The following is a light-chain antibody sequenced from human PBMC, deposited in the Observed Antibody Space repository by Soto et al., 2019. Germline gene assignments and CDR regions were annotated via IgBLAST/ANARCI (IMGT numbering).Light chain of an antibody. CDR1: QTISSW. V-gene: IGKV1-5*03. CDR3: QHYNSYSEA. J-gene: IGKJ1*01. Sequence: DIQMTQSPSTLSGSVGDRVTITCRASQTISSWLAWYQQKPGKAPKLLIYKASTLKSGVPSRFSCSGSGTEFTLTISSLQPDEFATYYCQHYNSYSEAFGQGSKVELK. CDR2: KAS.